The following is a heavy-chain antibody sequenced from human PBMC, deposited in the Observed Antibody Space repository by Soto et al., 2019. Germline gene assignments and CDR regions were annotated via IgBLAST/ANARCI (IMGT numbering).Heavy chain of an antibody. Sequence: QLQLQESGSGLVKPSQTLSLTCAVSGGSISSGGYSWSWIRQPPGKGLEWIGYIYHSGSTYYNPSLKSRVTTSVYRSNNQFSLKLSSVTAADTAVYYCVRGQVVAAQHWGQGTLVTVSS. CDR1: GGSISSGGYS. CDR2: IYHSGST. V-gene: IGHV4-30-2*01. CDR3: VRGQVVAAQH. J-gene: IGHJ4*02. D-gene: IGHD2-15*01.